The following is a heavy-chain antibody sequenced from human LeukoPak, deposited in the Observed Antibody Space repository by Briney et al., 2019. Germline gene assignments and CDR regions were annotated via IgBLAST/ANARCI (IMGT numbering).Heavy chain of an antibody. CDR3: ARGGSPDLYCSSTSCQADY. CDR2: ISSSSSYI. Sequence: GGSLRLSCAASGFTFSSYSMNWVRQAPGKGLEGVSYISSSSSYIYYADSVKGGLTISRDNAKNSLYLQMNSLRAEDTAVYYCARGGSPDLYCSSTSCQADYWGQGTLVTVSS. D-gene: IGHD2-2*01. V-gene: IGHV3-21*01. CDR1: GFTFSSYS. J-gene: IGHJ4*02.